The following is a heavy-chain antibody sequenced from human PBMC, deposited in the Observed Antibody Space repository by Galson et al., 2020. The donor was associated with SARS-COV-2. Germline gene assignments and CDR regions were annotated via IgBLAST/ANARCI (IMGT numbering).Heavy chain of an antibody. CDR1: GGSVINTNW. CDR3: ARLGDCSGGTCYSRGYNWFDP. Sequence: SETLSLTCAVSGGSVINTNWWTWVRQSPGKRLEWIGEIHHSGNTNYNPSLNSRVTISVDTSKNQFSLKLISVTAADTAVYFCARLGDCSGGTCYSRGYNWFDPWGQGTLVTVAP. J-gene: IGHJ5*02. V-gene: IGHV4-4*02. D-gene: IGHD2-15*01. CDR2: IHHSGNT.